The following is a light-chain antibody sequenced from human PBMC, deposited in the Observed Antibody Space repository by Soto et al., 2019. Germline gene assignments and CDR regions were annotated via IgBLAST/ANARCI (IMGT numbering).Light chain of an antibody. CDR3: LQHNSYPRT. V-gene: IGKV1-17*01. CDR2: AAS. J-gene: IGKJ1*01. CDR1: QGIRND. Sequence: IEMTQSPASLAASLGDRVTIACRASQGIRNDLDWFQQKPGKAPKRLIYAASSLQSGVPSRFRGSGSGTEFTLTISSLQPEDFASYYCLQHNSYPRTFGQGTKVDIK.